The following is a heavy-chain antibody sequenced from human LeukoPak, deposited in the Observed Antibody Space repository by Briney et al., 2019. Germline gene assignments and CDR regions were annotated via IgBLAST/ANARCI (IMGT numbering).Heavy chain of an antibody. CDR3: ARGWFYFDY. J-gene: IGHJ4*02. V-gene: IGHV4-59*08. CDR2: ISYSGST. D-gene: IGHD6-19*01. CDR1: GGSISGYY. Sequence: SETLSLTCTVSGGSISGYYWSWIRQPPGKGLEWIGYISYSGSTNYNPSLRSRVTMSVDTSKNQFSLKLTSVTAADTAVYYCARGWFYFDYWGQGTLDTVSS.